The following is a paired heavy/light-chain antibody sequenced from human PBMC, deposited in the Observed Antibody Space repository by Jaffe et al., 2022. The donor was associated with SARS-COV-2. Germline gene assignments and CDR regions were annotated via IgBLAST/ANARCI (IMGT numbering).Light chain of an antibody. J-gene: IGKJ4*01. CDR2: KVS. Sequence: DVVMTQSPLSLSVTLGQPASISCRSSQSLVYSDGDTYLNWFQQRPGQSPRRLIYKVSDRDSGVPDRFSGSGSGTDFTLKISRVEAEDVGVYYCMQGTHWPPTFGGGTKVEIK. CDR3: MQGTHWPPT. CDR1: QSLVYSDGDTY. V-gene: IGKV2-30*01.
Heavy chain of an antibody. CDR3: TTDVYADIFDY. CDR1: GFTFSNAW. Sequence: EVQLVESGGGLVKPGGSLRLSCAASGFTFSNAWMSWVRQAPGKGLEWIGRIKSKADGGTIDYTAPVKGRFTISRDDSENTLYLQINSLKTEDTAVYYCTTDVYADIFDYWGQGTLVTVSS. V-gene: IGHV3-15*01. J-gene: IGHJ4*02. CDR2: IKSKADGGTI. D-gene: IGHD4-17*01.